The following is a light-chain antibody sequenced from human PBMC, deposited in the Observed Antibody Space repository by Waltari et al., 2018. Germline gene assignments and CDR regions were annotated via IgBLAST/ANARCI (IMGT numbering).Light chain of an antibody. CDR2: DVS. J-gene: IGLJ3*02. CDR1: SSDVGGYNY. Sequence: QSALTQPASVSGSPGQSITISCTGTSSDVGGYNYVSWYQQHPGTAPKLMIYDVSNRPSRVSNRFSGSKSGNTASLTISGLQAEDEADYYCSSYTSSSTWVFGGGTKLTVL. V-gene: IGLV2-14*01. CDR3: SSYTSSSTWV.